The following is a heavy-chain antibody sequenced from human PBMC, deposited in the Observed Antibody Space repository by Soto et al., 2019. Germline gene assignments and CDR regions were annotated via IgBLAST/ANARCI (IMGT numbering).Heavy chain of an antibody. J-gene: IGHJ4*02. Sequence: PSETLSLTCTVSGDSVSSGSYYWSWIRQPPGKGLEWIGYIYYSGSTKYNPSLKSRVTISVDRSKNQFSLKLSSVTAADTAVYYCTRVWNGPSGSLHSLDSWGQGTLVTVSS. CDR3: TRVWNGPSGSLHSLDS. CDR2: IYYSGST. D-gene: IGHD3-3*01. V-gene: IGHV4-61*01. CDR1: GDSVSSGSYY.